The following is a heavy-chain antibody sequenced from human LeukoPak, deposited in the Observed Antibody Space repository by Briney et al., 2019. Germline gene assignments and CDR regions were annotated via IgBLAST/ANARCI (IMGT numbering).Heavy chain of an antibody. J-gene: IGHJ3*02. CDR2: IYYSGST. V-gene: IGHV4-39*06. CDR3: ARCSPLNSGTMIVVDPPYDAFDI. Sequence: SETLSLTCTVSGGSISSSSYYWGWIRQPPGKGLEWIGSIYYSGSTYYNPSLKSRVTISVDTSKNQFPLKLSSVTAADTAVYYCARCSPLNSGTMIVVDPPYDAFDIWGQGTMVTVSS. D-gene: IGHD3-22*01. CDR1: GGSISSSSYY.